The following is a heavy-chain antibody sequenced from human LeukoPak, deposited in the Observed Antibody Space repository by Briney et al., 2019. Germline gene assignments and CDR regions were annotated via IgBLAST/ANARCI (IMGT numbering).Heavy chain of an antibody. CDR1: GYSFTNYW. CDR2: IDPSDANT. Sequence: GESLKISCKASGYSFTNYWISWVRPMPGKGLEWMGRIDPSDANTDYSPSLQGHVTISADKSINTAYLQWSSLKASDTAMYYCARLSYYGSGLLDYWGQGTRVTVSS. V-gene: IGHV5-10-1*01. J-gene: IGHJ4*02. CDR3: ARLSYYGSGLLDY. D-gene: IGHD3-10*01.